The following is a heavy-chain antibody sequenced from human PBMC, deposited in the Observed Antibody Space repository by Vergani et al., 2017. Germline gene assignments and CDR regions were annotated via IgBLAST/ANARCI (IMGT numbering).Heavy chain of an antibody. CDR3: ARGALWVGVCFDY. CDR2: INHSGST. J-gene: IGHJ4*02. V-gene: IGHV4-34*01. D-gene: IGHD3-10*01. Sequence: QVQLQQWGAGLLKPSETLSLTCAVHGGSFSGYYWSWIRQPPGKGLGWIGEINHSGSTNYNPSLKSRVTISVDTSKNQFSLKLSSVTAADTAVYYCARGALWVGVCFDYWGQGTLVTVSS. CDR1: GGSFSGYY.